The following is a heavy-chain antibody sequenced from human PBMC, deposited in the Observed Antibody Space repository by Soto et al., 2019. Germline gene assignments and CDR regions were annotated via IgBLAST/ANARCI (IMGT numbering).Heavy chain of an antibody. D-gene: IGHD3-3*01. J-gene: IGHJ4*02. CDR3: ARGRYYDFWSGYYTQSLDY. CDR1: GGSISSSNW. CDR2: IYHSGST. Sequence: PSETLSLTCAVSGGSISSSNWWSWVRQPPGKGLEWIGEIYHSGSTNYNPSLKSRVTISVDTSKNQFSLKLSSVTAADTAVYYCARGRYYDFWSGYYTQSLDYWGRGTLVTVSS. V-gene: IGHV4-4*02.